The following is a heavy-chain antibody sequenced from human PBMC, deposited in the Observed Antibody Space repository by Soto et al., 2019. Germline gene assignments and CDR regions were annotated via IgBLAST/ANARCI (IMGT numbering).Heavy chain of an antibody. J-gene: IGHJ6*03. CDR3: ARGGITIFGVVIIRYYMDV. D-gene: IGHD3-3*01. CDR2: MNPNSGST. V-gene: IGHV1-8*01. CDR1: GYTFTSYD. Sequence: ASVKVSCKASGYTFTSYDINWVRQATGQGLEWMGWMNPNSGSTGYAQKFQGRVTMTRNTSISTAYMELSSLRSEDTAVYYCARGGITIFGVVIIRYYMDVWGKGTTVTVSS.